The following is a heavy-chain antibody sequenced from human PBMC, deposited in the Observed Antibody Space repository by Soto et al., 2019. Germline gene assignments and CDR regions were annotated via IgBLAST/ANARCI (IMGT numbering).Heavy chain of an antibody. CDR3: SRGDATKIVVTTYYGMDV. V-gene: IGHV1-69*12. D-gene: IGHD4-17*01. J-gene: IGHJ6*02. CDR2: IIPVFGTA. CDR1: GGTLRNYG. Sequence: QVQLVQSGDEVKKPGSSVRVSCKASGGTLRNYGISWVRQAPGQGLEWMGGIIPVFGTANYAQKFQGRVTITADESTSTVYMDVTSLRSEDTAVYYCSRGDATKIVVTTYYGMDVWGQGTTVTVSS.